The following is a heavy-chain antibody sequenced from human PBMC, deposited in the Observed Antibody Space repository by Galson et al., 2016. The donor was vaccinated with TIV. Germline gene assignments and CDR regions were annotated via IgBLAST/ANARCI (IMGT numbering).Heavy chain of an antibody. D-gene: IGHD5-12*01. Sequence: ETLSLTCTVSGGSIGNYYWSWIRQSPGKGLEWIGPMYHSGSTDYKSSLTSRVSISADTSKNQLSLKLTSVTAADTAVYYCARDKSGHETVYSFYYYMDVWGTVTTVTVSS. CDR3: ARDKSGHETVYSFYYYMDV. J-gene: IGHJ6*03. V-gene: IGHV4-59*01. CDR1: GGSIGNYY. CDR2: MYHSGST.